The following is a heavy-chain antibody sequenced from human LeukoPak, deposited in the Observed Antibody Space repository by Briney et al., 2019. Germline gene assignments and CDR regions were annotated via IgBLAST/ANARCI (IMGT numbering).Heavy chain of an antibody. CDR1: GGSFSGYY. J-gene: IGHJ5*02. CDR3: ARSRFGELLYSWFDP. Sequence: SETLSLTCAVYGGSFSGYYWSWIRQPPGKGLEWIGEINHSGSTNYNPSLKSRVTISVDTSKNQFSLKLSSVTAADTAVYYCARSRFGELLYSWFDPWGQGTLVTVSS. V-gene: IGHV4-34*01. D-gene: IGHD3-10*01. CDR2: INHSGST.